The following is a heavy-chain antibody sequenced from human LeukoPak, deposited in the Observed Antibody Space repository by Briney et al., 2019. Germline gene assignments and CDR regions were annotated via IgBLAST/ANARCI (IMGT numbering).Heavy chain of an antibody. Sequence: ASVTVSCKASGYTFTGYYMHWVRQAPGQGLEWMGWINPNSGGTNYARKFQGWVTMTRNTSISTAYMELSRLRSDDTAVYYCAGKNYQWGQGTLVTVSS. CDR1: GYTFTGYY. J-gene: IGHJ4*02. CDR2: INPNSGGT. D-gene: IGHD1-7*01. V-gene: IGHV1-2*04. CDR3: AGKNYQ.